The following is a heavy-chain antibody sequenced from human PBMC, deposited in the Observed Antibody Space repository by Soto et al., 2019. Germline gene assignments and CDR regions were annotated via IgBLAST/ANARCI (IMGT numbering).Heavy chain of an antibody. J-gene: IGHJ6*03. Sequence: QVQVVESGGAVVQPGRSLRLSCAASGFTFSDYGMHWVRQAPGKGLDWVAVISYDGTKISYADSVKGRFTISRDNSKNMLFLQMNSLRGDDTALYYCAKDPWTAVAPTYYYYYVDVWGDGTTVTVSS. CDR2: ISYDGTKI. V-gene: IGHV3-30*18. CDR1: GFTFSDYG. CDR3: AKDPWTAVAPTYYYYYVDV. D-gene: IGHD2-15*01.